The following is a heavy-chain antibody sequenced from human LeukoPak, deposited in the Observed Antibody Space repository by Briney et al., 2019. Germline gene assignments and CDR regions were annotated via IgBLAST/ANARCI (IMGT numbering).Heavy chain of an antibody. J-gene: IGHJ4*02. CDR1: GFTFSSYW. CDR3: ARGLYYYGSGSYYPFDY. Sequence: PGGSLRHSCAASGFTFSSYWMHWVRQVPGAGLVWVSRIDPDGSTTNYADSVKGRFTISRDNARNTLYLQMNSLRAEDTAVYYCARGLYYYGSGSYYPFDYWGQGTLVTVSS. D-gene: IGHD3-10*01. CDR2: IDPDGSTT. V-gene: IGHV3-74*01.